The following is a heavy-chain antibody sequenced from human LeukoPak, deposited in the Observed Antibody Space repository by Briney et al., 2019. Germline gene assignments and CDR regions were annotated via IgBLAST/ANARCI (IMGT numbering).Heavy chain of an antibody. J-gene: IGHJ4*02. D-gene: IGHD5-18*01. CDR2: IYTSGST. V-gene: IGHV4-4*07. CDR3: ARPYSYGSNFDY. Sequence: SETLSLACTVSGGSISSYYWSWIRQPAGKGLEWIGRIYTSGSTNYNPSLKSRVTMSVDTSKNQFSLKLSSVTAADTAVYYCARPYSYGSNFDYWGQGTLVTASS. CDR1: GGSISSYY.